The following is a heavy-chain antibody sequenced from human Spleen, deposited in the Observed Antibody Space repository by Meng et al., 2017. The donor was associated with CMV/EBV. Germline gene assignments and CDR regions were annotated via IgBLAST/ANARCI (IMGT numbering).Heavy chain of an antibody. D-gene: IGHD3/OR15-3a*01. Sequence: KVSGYTFTEHYMHWVQQAPGKGLEWMGLVNHEDGETMYAEKFQGRITITADKSRDTAYLELSSLRSDDTAVYYCARVIFEALPWFDPWGHGTLVTVSS. CDR2: VNHEDGET. J-gene: IGHJ5*02. CDR3: ARVIFEALPWFDP. V-gene: IGHV1-69-2*01. CDR1: GYTFTEHY.